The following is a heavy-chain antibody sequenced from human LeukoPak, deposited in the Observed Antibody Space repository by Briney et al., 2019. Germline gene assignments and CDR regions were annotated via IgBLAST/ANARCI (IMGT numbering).Heavy chain of an antibody. CDR1: GYSFTSHY. D-gene: IGHD2-15*01. CDR2: INPSGSST. CDR3: ARGFCRDCSGGSSDTESNWFDP. J-gene: IGHJ5*02. V-gene: IGHV1-46*01. Sequence: ASVKVSCKASGYSFTSHYMHWVRQAPGQGLEWMGLINPSGSSTLYAQKFQGRVTMTRDMSTTTDYMELSRLRSDDTAVYYCARGFCRDCSGGSSDTESNWFDPWGQGTLVTVSS.